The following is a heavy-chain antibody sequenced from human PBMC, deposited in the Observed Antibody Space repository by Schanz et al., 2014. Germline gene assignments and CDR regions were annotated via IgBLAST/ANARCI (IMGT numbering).Heavy chain of an antibody. CDR2: IIPIVDIT. CDR1: GYTLTSFD. J-gene: IGHJ6*02. CDR3: ATIGVNDYWRFGLDL. Sequence: QVQLVQSGAEVKKPGASVRVSCKASGYTLTSFDINWVRQAPGQGLEWMGRIIPIVDITNYAQKFLGRVTITADKSTSTAYMELKSLRSADTAVYYCATIGVNDYWRFGLDLWGQGTTVTVSS. V-gene: IGHV1-69*04. D-gene: IGHD3-16*01.